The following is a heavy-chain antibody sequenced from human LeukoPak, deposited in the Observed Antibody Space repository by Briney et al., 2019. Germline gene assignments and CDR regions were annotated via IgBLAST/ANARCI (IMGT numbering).Heavy chain of an antibody. CDR1: GYTFTSYG. D-gene: IGHD6-19*01. V-gene: IGHV1-18*01. J-gene: IGHJ4*02. CDR3: ARGLAVAGRSSFDY. Sequence: ASVKVSCKASGYTFTSYGISWVRQAPGQGLEWMGWISAYNGNTNYAQKLQGRVTMTTDTSTNTAYMELRSLRSDDTAVYYCARGLAVAGRSSFDYWGQGTLVTVSS. CDR2: ISAYNGNT.